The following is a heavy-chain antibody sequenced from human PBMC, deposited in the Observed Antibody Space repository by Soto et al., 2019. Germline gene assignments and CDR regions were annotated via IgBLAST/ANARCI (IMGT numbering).Heavy chain of an antibody. V-gene: IGHV1-69*13. CDR1: GGTFSSYA. J-gene: IGHJ5*02. CDR3: ARLARVVPAAIRGWFDP. D-gene: IGHD2-2*02. CDR2: IIPIFGTA. Sequence: ASVKVSCKASGGTFSSYAISWVRQAPGQGLEWMGGIIPIFGTANYAQKFQGRVTITADESTSTAYMELSSLRSEDTAVYYCARLARVVPAAIRGWFDPWGQGTLVTVSS.